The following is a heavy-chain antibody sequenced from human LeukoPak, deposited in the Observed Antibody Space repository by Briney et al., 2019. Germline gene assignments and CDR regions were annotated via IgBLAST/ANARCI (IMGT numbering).Heavy chain of an antibody. Sequence: SQTLSLTCTVSGGSISSGSYYWGWIRQPPGKGLEWIGSVYYSGTTYYNPSLKSRVTISVDTSKNQFSLKLNSVTAADTAVYYCARGGALWTMMNWGQGTLVTVSS. CDR1: GGSISSGSYY. J-gene: IGHJ4*02. D-gene: IGHD3-22*01. CDR3: ARGGALWTMMN. V-gene: IGHV4-39*07. CDR2: VYYSGTT.